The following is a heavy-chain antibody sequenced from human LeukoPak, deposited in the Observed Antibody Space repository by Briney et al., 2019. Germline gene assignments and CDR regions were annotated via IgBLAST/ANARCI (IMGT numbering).Heavy chain of an antibody. CDR3: ATAYFDY. J-gene: IGHJ4*02. V-gene: IGHV3-23*01. Sequence: GGSLRLSCVASGFSFSNSAMSWVRQAPGEGLEWVSLIIDSGGSTHYADSVKGRFTISKDNSKNTVYLQMNSLRDEDTAVYYCATAYFDYWGQGTLVTVSS. CDR1: GFSFSNSA. CDR2: IIDSGGST.